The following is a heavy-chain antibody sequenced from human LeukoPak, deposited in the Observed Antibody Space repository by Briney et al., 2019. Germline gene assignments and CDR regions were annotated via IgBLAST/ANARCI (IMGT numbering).Heavy chain of an antibody. V-gene: IGHV3-33*01. Sequence: GGSLRLSCAASGFTFSSYGMHWVRQAPGKGLEWVAVIWYDGSNKYYADSVKGRFTISRDNSKNTLYLQMNSLRAEDTAVYYCAREETAVVFVSYYYGMDVWGQGTTVTVSS. CDR3: AREETAVVFVSYYYGMDV. J-gene: IGHJ6*02. D-gene: IGHD5-18*01. CDR1: GFTFSSYG. CDR2: IWYDGSNK.